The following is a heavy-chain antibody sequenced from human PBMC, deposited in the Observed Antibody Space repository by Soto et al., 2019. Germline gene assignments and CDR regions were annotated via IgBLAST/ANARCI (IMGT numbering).Heavy chain of an antibody. CDR2: ISGSGDNT. V-gene: IGHV3-23*01. Sequence: HPGGSLRLSCTASGFTFSSYSVSWVRQAPGKGLEWVSSISGSGDNTYYPDSVKGRFTVSRDNSKNTLYLQMNSLRAEDTAVYYCVRDLVGSRGYLGQWGQGTQVTVSS. D-gene: IGHD3-22*01. CDR1: GFTFSSYS. CDR3: VRDLVGSRGYLGQ. J-gene: IGHJ4*02.